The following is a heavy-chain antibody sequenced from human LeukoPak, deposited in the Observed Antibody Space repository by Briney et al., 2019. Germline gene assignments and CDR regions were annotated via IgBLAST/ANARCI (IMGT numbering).Heavy chain of an antibody. V-gene: IGHV1-2*02. J-gene: IGHJ4*02. CDR3: ARDREMATIYYFDY. CDR2: INPNSGGT. CDR1: GYTFTGYY. Sequence: ASVKVSFKASGYTFTGYYMHWVRQAPGQGLEWMGWINPNSGGTNYAQKFQGRVTMTRDTSISTAYMELSRLRSDDTAVYYCARDREMATIYYFDYWGQGTLVTVSS. D-gene: IGHD5-24*01.